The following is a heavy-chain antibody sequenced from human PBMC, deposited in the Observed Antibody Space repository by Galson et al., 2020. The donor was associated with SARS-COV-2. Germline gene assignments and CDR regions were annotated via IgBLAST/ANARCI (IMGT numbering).Heavy chain of an antibody. V-gene: IGHV1-69*04. D-gene: IGHD2-2*02. CDR1: GGTFSNFA. CDR2: IIPVLGIV. Sequence: SVKVSCKTSGGTFSNFALNWVRQAPGQGLEWMGTIIPVLGIVHYAQKYQGRLTITADTFTSTANMELSSLRSEDSAVYYCAKDMYCSSTVCYRNGYDYGMDVWGQGSTVTVSS. J-gene: IGHJ6*02. CDR3: AKDMYCSSTVCYRNGYDYGMDV.